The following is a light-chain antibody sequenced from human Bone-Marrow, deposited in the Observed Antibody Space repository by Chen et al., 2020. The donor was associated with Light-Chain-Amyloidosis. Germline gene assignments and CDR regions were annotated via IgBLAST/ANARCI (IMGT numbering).Light chain of an antibody. CDR2: DDS. CDR3: QVWDRSGDRPV. J-gene: IGLJ3*02. CDR1: NIGSTS. Sequence: SYVLTQPSSVSVAPGQTATIACGGNNIGSTSVHWYQQTPGQAPLLVVYDDSDRPSGIPERLSGSNSGNTATLTISRVEAGEEADYYCQVWDRSGDRPVFGGGTKLTVL. V-gene: IGLV3-21*02.